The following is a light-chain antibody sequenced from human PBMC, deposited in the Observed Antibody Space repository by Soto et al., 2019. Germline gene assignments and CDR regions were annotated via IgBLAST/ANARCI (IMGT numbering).Light chain of an antibody. CDR1: QSISTY. CDR3: QQSYSNLWT. CDR2: GAS. Sequence: DIQMNQSPYSLSASVGDRVTVTCRASQSISTYLNWYQQKPGTAPKLLIHGASSLQSGVPSRFSGTGSGTDFTLTISSLQPEDFATYYCQQSYSNLWTFGQGTKVEIK. V-gene: IGKV1-39*01. J-gene: IGKJ1*01.